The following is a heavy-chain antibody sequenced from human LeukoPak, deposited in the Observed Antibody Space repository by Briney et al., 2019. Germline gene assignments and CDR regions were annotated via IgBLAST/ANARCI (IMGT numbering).Heavy chain of an antibody. CDR2: INPDSGGT. J-gene: IGHJ6*03. V-gene: IGHV1-2*02. D-gene: IGHD3-10*01. CDR3: ARGTMVRGVKGYYYYMDV. Sequence: ASVKVSCKASGYTFTGYYMHWVRQAPGQGLEWMGWINPDSGGTNYAQKFQGRVTMPRDTSISTAYMELSRLRSHDTAVYYCARGTMVRGVKGYYYYMDVWGKGTTVTVSS. CDR1: GYTFTGYY.